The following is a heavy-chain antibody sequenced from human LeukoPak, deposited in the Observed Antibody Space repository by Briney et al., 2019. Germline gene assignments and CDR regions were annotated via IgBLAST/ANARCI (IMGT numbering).Heavy chain of an antibody. CDR1: GGSISSCSYY. CDR3: ARRYLHSNYDFDYGMDV. CDR2: IYYSGST. V-gene: IGHV4-39*01. J-gene: IGHJ6*02. Sequence: PSETLSLTCTVSGGSISSCSYYWGWIRQPPGKGLEWIGSIYYSGSTYYNPSLKSRVTISVDTSKNQFSLKLSSVTAADTAVYYCARRYLHSNYDFDYGMDVWGQGTTVTVSS. D-gene: IGHD4-11*01.